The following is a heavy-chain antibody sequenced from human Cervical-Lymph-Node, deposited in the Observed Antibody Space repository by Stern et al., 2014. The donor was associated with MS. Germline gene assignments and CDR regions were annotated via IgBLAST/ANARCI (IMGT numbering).Heavy chain of an antibody. CDR1: GYIFSNYF. J-gene: IGHJ5*02. Sequence: QMQLVQSGAELKRPGASLRVSCKTSGYIFSNYFIHWVRQAPGQGLEWMGLLNPLTASTIYAQKFQGRLTLTGDTSTTTVSMELRSLTSGDTAVYYCARGEGRFDPWGQGTLVTVSS. V-gene: IGHV1-46*01. CDR2: LNPLTAST. CDR3: ARGEGRFDP.